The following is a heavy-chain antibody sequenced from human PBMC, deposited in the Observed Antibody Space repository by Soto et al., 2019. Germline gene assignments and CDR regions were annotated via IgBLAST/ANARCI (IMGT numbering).Heavy chain of an antibody. CDR3: HSVGSSLYYYSGMDV. D-gene: IGHD6-25*01. Sequence: PGGSLRLSCAASGFTFSSYAMSWVRQAPGKGLEWVSAISGSGGSTYYADSVKGRFTISRDNSKNTLYLQMNSLRAEDTAVYYCHSVGSSLYYYSGMDVWGQGTTVTVSS. V-gene: IGHV3-23*01. J-gene: IGHJ6*02. CDR1: GFTFSSYA. CDR2: ISGSGGST.